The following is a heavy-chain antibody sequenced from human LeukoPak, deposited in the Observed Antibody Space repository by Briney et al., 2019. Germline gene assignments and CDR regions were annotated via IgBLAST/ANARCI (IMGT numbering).Heavy chain of an antibody. CDR3: AKGRRYSSGWYGDY. CDR1: GSTFSSYG. CDR2: IRYDGSNK. V-gene: IGHV3-30*02. D-gene: IGHD6-19*01. J-gene: IGHJ4*02. Sequence: GGSLRLSCAASGSTFSSYGMHWVRQAPGKGLEWVAFIRYDGSNKYYADSVKGRFTISRDNSKNTLYLQMNSLRAEDTAVYYCAKGRRYSSGWYGDYWGQGTLVTVSS.